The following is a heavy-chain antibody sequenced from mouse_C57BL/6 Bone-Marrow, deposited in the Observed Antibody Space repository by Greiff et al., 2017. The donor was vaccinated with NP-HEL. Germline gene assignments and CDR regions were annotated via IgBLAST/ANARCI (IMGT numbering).Heavy chain of an antibody. CDR1: GFPITSGYY. CDR2: ITHSGET. Sequence: QLQESGPGLVKPSQSLFLTCSITGFPITSGYYWIWIRQSPGKPLEWMGYITHSGETFYNPSLQSPISITRETSKNQFFLQLNSVTTEDTAMYYCAGDRSRDSNYRENAMDYWGQGTSVTVSS. D-gene: IGHD2-5*01. CDR3: AGDRSRDSNYRENAMDY. V-gene: IGHV12-3*01. J-gene: IGHJ4*01.